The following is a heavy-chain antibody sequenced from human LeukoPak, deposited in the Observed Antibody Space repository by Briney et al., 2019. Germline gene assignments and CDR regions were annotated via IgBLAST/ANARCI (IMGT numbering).Heavy chain of an antibody. Sequence: SETLSLTCTASGGSISSYNWSWIRQPPGKGLEWIGYTHYTGSASVNPSLKSRVTISVDTSKNQFSLKVSSVTAADTAVYYCARDGDTAMILFAFDMWGQGTMVTVSS. J-gene: IGHJ3*02. CDR3: ARDGDTAMILFAFDM. CDR2: THYTGSA. V-gene: IGHV4-59*01. D-gene: IGHD5-18*01. CDR1: GGSISSYN.